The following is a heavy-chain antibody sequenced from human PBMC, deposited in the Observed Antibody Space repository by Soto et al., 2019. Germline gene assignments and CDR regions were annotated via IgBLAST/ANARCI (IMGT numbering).Heavy chain of an antibody. V-gene: IGHV4-30-2*01. CDR1: GGSISSGGYS. J-gene: IGHJ3*02. D-gene: IGHD3-9*01. CDR2: IYHSGST. Sequence: PSETLSLTCAVSGGSISSGGYSWSWIRQPPGKGLEWIGYIYHSGSTNYNPSLKSRVTISVDTSKNQFSLKLSSVTAADTAVYYCARALILTGYYIHDAFDIWGQGTMVTVSS. CDR3: ARALILTGYYIHDAFDI.